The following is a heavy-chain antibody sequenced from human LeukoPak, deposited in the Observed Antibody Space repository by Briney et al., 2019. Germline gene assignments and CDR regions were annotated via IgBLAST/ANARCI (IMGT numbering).Heavy chain of an antibody. J-gene: IGHJ6*02. V-gene: IGHV3-23*01. D-gene: IGHD6-13*01. CDR3: ARDGAAAGAYYYYGMDV. Sequence: GGSLRLSCAASGFTFSSYAMSWVRQAPGRGPEWVSAISGGDRSTHYADSVKGRFTISRDSSKNTLYLQMNSLRAEDTAVYYCARDGAAAGAYYYYGMDVWGQGTTVTVSS. CDR1: GFTFSSYA. CDR2: ISGGDRST.